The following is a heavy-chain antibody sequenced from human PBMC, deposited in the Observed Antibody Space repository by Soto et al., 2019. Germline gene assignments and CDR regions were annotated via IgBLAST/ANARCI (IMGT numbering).Heavy chain of an antibody. V-gene: IGHV4-39*01. CDR3: ARKYDTSNGPYFDY. Sequence: AESLSLTCAVSGCSISSTTYYWAWIRQPPGKGREWVATIYNSMATYYNPSLESRLPISIDTSKNQFPLRLSSVTDVDTDRYYCARKYDTSNGPYFDYWGQGTLVTVSS. D-gene: IGHD3-22*01. CDR2: IYNSMAT. J-gene: IGHJ4*02. CDR1: GCSISSTTYY.